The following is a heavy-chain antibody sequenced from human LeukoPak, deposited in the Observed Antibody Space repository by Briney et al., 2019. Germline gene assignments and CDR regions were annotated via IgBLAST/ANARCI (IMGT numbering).Heavy chain of an antibody. D-gene: IGHD4-23*01. CDR3: AKLGYGGNPIMFRFDP. Sequence: GGSLRLSCAASGFTFSSYAMSWVRQAPGKGLEWVSAISGSGGSTYYADSVKGRFTISRDNSKNTLYLQMNSLRAEDTAVYYCAKLGYGGNPIMFRFDPWGQGTLVTVSS. CDR2: ISGSGGST. V-gene: IGHV3-23*01. CDR1: GFTFSSYA. J-gene: IGHJ5*02.